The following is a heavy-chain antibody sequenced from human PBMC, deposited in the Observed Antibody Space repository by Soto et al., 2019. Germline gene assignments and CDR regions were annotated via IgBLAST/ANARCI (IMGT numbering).Heavy chain of an antibody. CDR3: AKEAGDH. Sequence: QMQLVQSGAEVKERGSSVKISCKTSRGTFNTYALTWVRQAPGQGLEWIGGIIPIFGIKNVAQRFQGRVTISADESLTTAYMEMTSLRSDDTAVYYCAKEAGDHWGQGTLVTVSS. D-gene: IGHD3-10*01. J-gene: IGHJ4*02. CDR1: RGTFNTYA. V-gene: IGHV1-69*01. CDR2: IIPIFGIK.